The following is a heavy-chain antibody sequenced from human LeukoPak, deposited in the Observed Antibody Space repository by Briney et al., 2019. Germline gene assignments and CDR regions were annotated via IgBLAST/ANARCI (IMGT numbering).Heavy chain of an antibody. Sequence: PGGSLRLSCAASGFTFSNYAMNWVRQAPGRGLEWVSAISGSGGSTYYADSVKGRFTISRDNSKNTLYLQMNSLRAEDTAVYYCAKESYYYGSGSYNYWGQGTLVTVSS. V-gene: IGHV3-23*01. CDR3: AKESYYYGSGSYNY. J-gene: IGHJ4*02. CDR1: GFTFSNYA. D-gene: IGHD3-10*01. CDR2: ISGSGGST.